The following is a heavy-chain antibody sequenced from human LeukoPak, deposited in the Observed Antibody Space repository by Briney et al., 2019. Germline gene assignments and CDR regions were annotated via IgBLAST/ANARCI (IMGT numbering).Heavy chain of an antibody. D-gene: IGHD3-3*01. V-gene: IGHV3-66*01. CDR1: GFTVSSNY. CDR2: IYSGGST. Sequence: PGGSLRLSCAASGFTVSSNYMNWVRQAPGKGLEWVSVIYSGGSTYYADSVKGGFTISRDNSKNTLYLQMNRLRVEDTAVYYCARGELGAYDPFDYWGQGTLVTVSS. J-gene: IGHJ4*02. CDR3: ARGELGAYDPFDY.